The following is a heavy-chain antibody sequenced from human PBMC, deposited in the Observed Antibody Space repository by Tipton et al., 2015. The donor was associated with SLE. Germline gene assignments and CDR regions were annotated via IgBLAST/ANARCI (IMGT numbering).Heavy chain of an antibody. V-gene: IGHV4-59*01. Sequence: TLSLTCSVSGGSIRTYYWSWIRQPPGKGLEWIGYMYHSGITNYNPSLYSRVTISVDTSKNQFSLKMNSVTAADTAVYYCARDRRGWYFDLWGRGTLVTVSS. J-gene: IGHJ2*01. D-gene: IGHD3-10*01. CDR1: GGSIRTYY. CDR2: MYHSGIT. CDR3: ARDRRGWYFDL.